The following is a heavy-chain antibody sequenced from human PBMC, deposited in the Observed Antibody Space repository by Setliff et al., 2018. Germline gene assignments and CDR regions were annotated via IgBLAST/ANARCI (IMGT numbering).Heavy chain of an antibody. Sequence: SVKVSCKASGGTFKNYVITWVRQAPGQGLEWMGGFNPIFGTANYAQKFQGRVTITRDTSASTAYMELSSLTSEDTAIYYCARGDVYSGSYYHFDYWGQGTLVTVSS. J-gene: IGHJ4*02. V-gene: IGHV1-69*05. CDR3: ARGDVYSGSYYHFDY. CDR2: FNPIFGTA. D-gene: IGHD1-26*01. CDR1: GGTFKNYV.